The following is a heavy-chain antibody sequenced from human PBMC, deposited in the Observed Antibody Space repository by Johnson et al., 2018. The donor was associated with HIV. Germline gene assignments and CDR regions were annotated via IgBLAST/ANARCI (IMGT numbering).Heavy chain of an antibody. CDR2: ISYDGNNK. CDR3: ARDRAPVYSSSSTPFDAFDI. D-gene: IGHD6-6*01. V-gene: IGHV3-30-3*01. Sequence: QVQLVESGGGVVQPGRSLRLSCAASGFTFSSYAMHWVRQAPGKGLEWVAVISYDGNNKYYADSVKGRFTISRDNSKNTLYLQINSLTTEDTVVYYCARDRAPVYSSSSTPFDAFDIWGQGTMVTVSS. CDR1: GFTFSSYA. J-gene: IGHJ3*02.